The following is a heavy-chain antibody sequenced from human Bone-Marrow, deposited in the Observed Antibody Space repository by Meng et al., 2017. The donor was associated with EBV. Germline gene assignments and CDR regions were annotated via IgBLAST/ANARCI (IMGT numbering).Heavy chain of an antibody. V-gene: IGHV1-46*01. CDR2: FTPNDGST. Sequence: QEHLVPSGAEVRKPGASVKVSCKASGFTLSNHDVDWVRQAPGQGLEWMGGFTPNDGSTTNGQTLQGRFIMSMDTSTSTVYLELRSLTVVDTAVYYCATGDYYGSSGYIYWGQGTLVTVSS. CDR3: ATGDYYGSSGYIY. J-gene: IGHJ4*02. CDR1: GFTLSNHD. D-gene: IGHD3-22*01.